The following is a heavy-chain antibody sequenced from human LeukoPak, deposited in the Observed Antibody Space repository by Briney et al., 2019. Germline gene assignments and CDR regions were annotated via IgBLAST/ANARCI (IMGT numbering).Heavy chain of an antibody. J-gene: IGHJ5*02. CDR3: ARHLLYYHWFDP. V-gene: IGHV1-2*02. D-gene: IGHD3-10*01. CDR1: GYTFTGYY. CDR2: INPNSGGT. Sequence: ASVKVSCKASGYTFTGYYMHWVRQAPGQGLEWMGWINPNSGGTYSAQKFQGRVTMTSDTSISTAYMELSRLGSADTAVYYCARHLLYYHWFDPWGQGTLVTVSS.